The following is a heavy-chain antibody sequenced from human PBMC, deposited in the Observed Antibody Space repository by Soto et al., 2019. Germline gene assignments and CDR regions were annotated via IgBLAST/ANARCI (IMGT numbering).Heavy chain of an antibody. CDR1: GGSISSSSYY. D-gene: IGHD4-17*01. Sequence: QLQLQESGPGLVKPSETLSLTCTVSGGSISSSSYYWGRILQPPGKGLEWIGSIYYSGSTYYNPALKSRVTIPVDTSKNQFSRKLSSVTAADTAVYDCARLEMTTAPDYYYYYGMAFWGQGTTVPVS. CDR2: IYYSGST. J-gene: IGHJ6*02. CDR3: ARLEMTTAPDYYYYYGMAF. V-gene: IGHV4-39*01.